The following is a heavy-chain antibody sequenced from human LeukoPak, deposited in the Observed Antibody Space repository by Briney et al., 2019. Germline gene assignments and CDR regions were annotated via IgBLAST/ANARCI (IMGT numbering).Heavy chain of an antibody. CDR1: GFTFSSYA. CDR3: ARDRDMVLDY. V-gene: IGHV3-30-3*01. J-gene: IGHJ4*02. D-gene: IGHD2-8*01. CDR2: ISYDGSNK. Sequence: GGSLRLSCAASGFTFSSYAMHWVRKAPGKGLEWVAVISYDGSNKYYADSVKGRFTISRDNSKNTLYLQMNSLRAEDTAVYYCARDRDMVLDYWGQGTLVTVSS.